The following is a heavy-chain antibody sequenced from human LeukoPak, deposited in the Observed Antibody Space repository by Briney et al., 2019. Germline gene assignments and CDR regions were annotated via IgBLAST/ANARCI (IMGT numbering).Heavy chain of an antibody. CDR1: GYTFTSYG. CDR2: ISAYNGNT. V-gene: IGHV1-18*01. CDR3: ARVEDFWSGPIVGGRGCFDY. Sequence: ASVKVSCKASGYTFTSYGISWVRQAPGQGLEWMGWISAYNGNTNYAQKLQGRVTMTTDTSTSTAYMELRSLRSDDTAVYYCARVEDFWSGPIVGGRGCFDYWGQGTLVTVSS. D-gene: IGHD3-3*01. J-gene: IGHJ4*02.